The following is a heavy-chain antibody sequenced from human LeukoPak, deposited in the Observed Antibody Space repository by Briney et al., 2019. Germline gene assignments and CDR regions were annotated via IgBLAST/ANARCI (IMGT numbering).Heavy chain of an antibody. CDR3: ASIRGGVGAPPGAFDI. D-gene: IGHD1-26*01. Sequence: PSDTLSLTCTVSGGSISSGGYYWSWIRQPPGKGLEWIGYIYHSGSTYYNPSLKSRVTISVDRSKNQFSLKLSSVTAADMAVYYCASIRGGVGAPPGAFDIWGQGTMVTVSS. V-gene: IGHV4-30-2*01. J-gene: IGHJ3*02. CDR2: IYHSGST. CDR1: GGSISSGGYY.